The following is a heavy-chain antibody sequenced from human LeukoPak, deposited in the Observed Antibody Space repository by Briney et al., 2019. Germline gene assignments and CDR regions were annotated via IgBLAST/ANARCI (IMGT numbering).Heavy chain of an antibody. Sequence: GASVKVSCKTSGYTFTSYDINWVRQATGQGLEWMGWMNPNSGNTGYAQKFQGRVTMTGNTSISTAYMDLSSLTSEDTAVYYCAIGKLASRRGSWFDPWGQGTLVTVSS. J-gene: IGHJ5*02. CDR2: MNPNSGNT. CDR3: AIGKLASRRGSWFDP. V-gene: IGHV1-8*02. CDR1: GYTFTSYD. D-gene: IGHD6-6*01.